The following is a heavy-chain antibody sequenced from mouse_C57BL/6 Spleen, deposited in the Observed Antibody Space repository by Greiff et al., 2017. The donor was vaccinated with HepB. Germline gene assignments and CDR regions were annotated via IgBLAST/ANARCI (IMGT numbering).Heavy chain of an antibody. Sequence: QVQLQQSGAELMKPGASVKLSCKATGYTFTGYWIEWVKQRPGHGLEWIGEILPGSGSTNYNEKFKGKATFTADTSSNTAYMQLSSPTTEDSAIYYCARYGLVVAKGPYYAMDYWGQGTSVTVSS. V-gene: IGHV1-9*01. CDR1: GYTFTGYW. J-gene: IGHJ4*01. D-gene: IGHD1-1*01. CDR2: ILPGSGST. CDR3: ARYGLVVAKGPYYAMDY.